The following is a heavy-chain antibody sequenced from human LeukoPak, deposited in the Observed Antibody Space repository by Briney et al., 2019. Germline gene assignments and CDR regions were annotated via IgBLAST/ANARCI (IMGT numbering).Heavy chain of an antibody. Sequence: PGGSLRLSCAVSGFTFSDYWMTWVRQAPGKGLEWVALISSDENNKYHADSVKGRFTISRDNSKNTLFLQMNSLRPEDTAVYYCASKWFCGGDCYYQIDFWGQGTLVTVSS. CDR1: GFTFSDYW. J-gene: IGHJ4*02. CDR3: ASKWFCGGDCYYQIDF. CDR2: ISSDENNK. V-gene: IGHV3-30*03. D-gene: IGHD2-21*02.